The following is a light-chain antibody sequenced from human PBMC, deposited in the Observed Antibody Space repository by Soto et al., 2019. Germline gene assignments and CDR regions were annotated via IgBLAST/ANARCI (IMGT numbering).Light chain of an antibody. CDR3: QQYNSYPWT. V-gene: IGKV1-5*01. CDR1: QSISGW. Sequence: DIQMTQSPSSLSASVGARVTITCRASQSISGWLAWYQQKPGRAPQLLIYDASSLEAGAPSRFSGSGSGTEFTLTISSLQPDDFTTYYCQQYNSYPWTFGQGTRVEIK. CDR2: DAS. J-gene: IGKJ1*01.